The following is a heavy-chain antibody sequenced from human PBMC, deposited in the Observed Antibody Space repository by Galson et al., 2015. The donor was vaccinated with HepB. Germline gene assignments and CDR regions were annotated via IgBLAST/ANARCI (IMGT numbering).Heavy chain of an antibody. J-gene: IGHJ3*02. CDR3: TTDIRPYDSTAFDI. CDR1: GFTFSNAW. Sequence: SLRLSCAASGFTFSNAWMSWVRQAPGKGLEWVGRIKSKTDGGTTDYAAPVKGRFTISRDDSKNTLYLQMSSLKTEDTAVYYCTTDIRPYDSTAFDIWGQGTMVTVSS. V-gene: IGHV3-15*01. D-gene: IGHD3-22*01. CDR2: IKSKTDGGTT.